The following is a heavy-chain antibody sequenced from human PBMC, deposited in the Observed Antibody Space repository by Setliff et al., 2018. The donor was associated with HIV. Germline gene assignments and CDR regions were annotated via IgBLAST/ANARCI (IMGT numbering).Heavy chain of an antibody. CDR3: ANLWEMGA. CDR2: INQDGSED. D-gene: IGHD1-26*01. V-gene: IGHV3-7*03. J-gene: IGHJ5*02. CDR1: GFSFGTYF. Sequence: HPGGSLRLSCAASGFSFGTYFMTWVRQAPGKGLEWVAYINQDGSEDHYMDSVKGRFTISRDNAKDSLYLQMSSLRAEDTAVYLCANLWEMGAWGQGTLVTVSS.